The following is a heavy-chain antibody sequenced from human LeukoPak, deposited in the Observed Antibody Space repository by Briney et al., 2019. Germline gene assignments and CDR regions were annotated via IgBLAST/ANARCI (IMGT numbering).Heavy chain of an antibody. CDR2: FSYSGST. J-gene: IGHJ4*02. Sequence: SETLSLTCTVSGGSISSYYWSWIRQPPGKGLEWIGYFSYSGSTNYNPSLKSRVTISVDTSKNQFSLKLSSVTAEDTAVYYCARVPARRVVTTPTYFDFWGQGTLVTVSS. CDR1: GGSISSYY. V-gene: IGHV4-59*01. CDR3: ARVPARRVVTTPTYFDF. D-gene: IGHD2-21*02.